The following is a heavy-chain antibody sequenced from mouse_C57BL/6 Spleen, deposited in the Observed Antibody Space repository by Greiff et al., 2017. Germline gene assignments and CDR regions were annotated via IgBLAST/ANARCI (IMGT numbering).Heavy chain of an antibody. V-gene: IGHV14-1*01. CDR1: GFNIKDYY. D-gene: IGHD1-1*01. Sequence: EVQLQQSGAELVRPGASVKLSCTASGFNIKDYYMHWVKQRPEQGLEWIGRIDPEDGDTEYAPKFQGKAKMTADTSSNTAYLQLSSLTSEDTAVYYCTFTTVVAYYAMDYWGQGTSVTVSS. J-gene: IGHJ4*01. CDR3: TFTTVVAYYAMDY. CDR2: IDPEDGDT.